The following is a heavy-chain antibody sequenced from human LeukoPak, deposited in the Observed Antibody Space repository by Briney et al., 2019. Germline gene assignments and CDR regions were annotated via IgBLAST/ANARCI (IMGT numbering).Heavy chain of an antibody. CDR1: GFTFSTYW. CDR2: IRSDGSEG. J-gene: IGHJ5*02. Sequence: GSLRLSCAASGFTFSTYWMSWVRQAPGKGLEWVANIRSDGSEGYYVDSVKGRFTISRDSAKNSLYLQLSGLRVEDTAVYYCARGGGDFGNWFDPWGQGTPVTVSS. CDR3: ARGGGDFGNWFDP. D-gene: IGHD2-21*01. V-gene: IGHV3-7*01.